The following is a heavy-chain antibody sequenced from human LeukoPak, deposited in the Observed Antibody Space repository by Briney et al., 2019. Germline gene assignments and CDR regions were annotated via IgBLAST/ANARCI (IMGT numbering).Heavy chain of an antibody. V-gene: IGHV1-69*04. J-gene: IGHJ4*02. D-gene: IGHD3-16*01. CDR3: ARGDFRPPDYYFDY. Sequence: SVKVSCKASGGTFSSYAISWVRQAPGQGLEWMGRIIPILGIANYAQKFQGRVTITADKSTSTAYMELSSLRSEDTAVYYCARGDFRPPDYYFDYWGQGTLVTVSS. CDR2: IIPILGIA. CDR1: GGTFSSYA.